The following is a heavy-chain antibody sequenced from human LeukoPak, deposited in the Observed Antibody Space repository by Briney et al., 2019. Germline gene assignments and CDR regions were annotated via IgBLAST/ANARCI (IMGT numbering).Heavy chain of an antibody. CDR2: IYSGGST. J-gene: IGHJ3*02. Sequence: GGSLRLSCAASGFTVSSNYMSWVRQAPGKGLEWVSVIYSGGSTNYADSVKGRFTISRDNSKNTLYLQMNSLRVEDTAVYYCATTHHYYDSSGFYYSSDAFDIWGQGTMVTVSS. CDR3: ATTHHYYDSSGFYYSSDAFDI. D-gene: IGHD3-22*01. V-gene: IGHV3-66*01. CDR1: GFTVSSNY.